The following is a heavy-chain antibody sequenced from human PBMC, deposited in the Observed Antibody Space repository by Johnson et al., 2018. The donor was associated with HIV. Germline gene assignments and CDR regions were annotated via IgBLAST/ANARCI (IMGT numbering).Heavy chain of an antibody. Sequence: VQLVESGGGLVKPGGSLRLSCAASGFNVDDDALSWVRQVPGKGLEWVSGINYNGGSTDYADSVRDRFSISRDNAKNSVYLQMDSLRGEDTAMYYCARAKDAAYPYDAFDVWGHGTMVIVSA. CDR3: ARAKDAAYPYDAFDV. D-gene: IGHD2-15*01. CDR2: INYNGGST. V-gene: IGHV3-20*04. CDR1: GFNVDDDA. J-gene: IGHJ3*01.